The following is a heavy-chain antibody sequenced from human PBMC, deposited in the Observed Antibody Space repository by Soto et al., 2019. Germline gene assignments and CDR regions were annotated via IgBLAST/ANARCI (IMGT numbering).Heavy chain of an antibody. Sequence: PGGSLRLSCAASGFTFSGHAMSWVRQSPGKRLEWVSAVRGSGGRTYYADSVKGRITISRDNSKSALYLQMNSLRAEDTAVYYCAKGPEDQWLRAVGYYYYGMDVWGQGTTVTVSS. CDR3: AKGPEDQWLRAVGYYYYGMDV. J-gene: IGHJ6*02. CDR1: GFTFSGHA. CDR2: VRGSGGRT. D-gene: IGHD5-12*01. V-gene: IGHV3-23*01.